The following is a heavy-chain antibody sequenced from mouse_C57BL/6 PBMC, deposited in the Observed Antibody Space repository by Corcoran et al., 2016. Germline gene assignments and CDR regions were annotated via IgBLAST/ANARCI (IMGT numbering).Heavy chain of an antibody. CDR3: ARDGSPDY. CDR2: INTYSGVP. V-gene: IGHV9-3*01. CDR1: GYTFTTYG. D-gene: IGHD1-1*01. J-gene: IGHJ2*01. Sequence: QIQLVQSGPELKKPGETVKISCKASGYTFTTYGMSWVKQAPGKGLKWMGWINTYSGVPTYADDFKGRFAFSLETSASTAYLQINNIKNEDTATYFCARDGSPDYWGQGTTLTVSS.